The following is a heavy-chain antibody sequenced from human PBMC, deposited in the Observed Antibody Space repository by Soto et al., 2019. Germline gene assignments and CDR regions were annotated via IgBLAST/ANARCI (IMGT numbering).Heavy chain of an antibody. CDR1: GFTFRSSW. D-gene: IGHD1-1*01. J-gene: IGHJ3*02. V-gene: IGHV3-7*01. CDR2: IKPDGSEK. Sequence: EVQLVESGGGLVQPGGSLTLSCAASGFTFRSSWMTWVRLAPGKGLDWVANIKPDGSEKYYVDSVKGRFTISRDNATNSLYMQINSLRAEDTSVYYCARRNRGAFDIWGQGTMVTVSS. CDR3: ARRNRGAFDI.